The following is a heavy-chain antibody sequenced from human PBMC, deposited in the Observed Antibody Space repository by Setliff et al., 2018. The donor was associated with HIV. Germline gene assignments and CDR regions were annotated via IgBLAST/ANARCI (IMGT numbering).Heavy chain of an antibody. Sequence: PSETLSLTCSVSGGSIRSNSYYWSWIRQPPGKGLEWIGHIFYSGSTNYNFSLKSRVTISIDTSKNQISLNLTSVTAADTAVYYCARERMAKTGHYYYYMDVWGKGTTVTVSS. CDR2: IFYSGST. CDR1: GGSIRSNSYY. J-gene: IGHJ6*03. V-gene: IGHV4-61*01. CDR3: ARERMAKTGHYYYYMDV. D-gene: IGHD5-12*01.